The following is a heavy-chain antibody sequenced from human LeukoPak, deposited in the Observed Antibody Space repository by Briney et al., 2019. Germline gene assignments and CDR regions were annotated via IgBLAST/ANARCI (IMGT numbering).Heavy chain of an antibody. CDR3: ARDGEPRYWGSGYYYGMDV. D-gene: IGHD3-10*01. CDR1: GFTFSTYA. Sequence: RGSLTLSCAASGFTFSTYAMNWVRQAPGKGLEWVSSVSGNAGRTYYADSVKGRFTISRDNSKNTLSLQMNSLRADDTAVYYCARDGEPRYWGSGYYYGMDVWGQGTTVTVSS. CDR2: VSGNAGRT. J-gene: IGHJ6*02. V-gene: IGHV3-23*01.